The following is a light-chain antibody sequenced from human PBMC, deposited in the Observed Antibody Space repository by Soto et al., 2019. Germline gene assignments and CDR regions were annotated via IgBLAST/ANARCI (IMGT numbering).Light chain of an antibody. CDR1: QSISDT. CDR3: QQYGSSRQT. J-gene: IGKJ1*01. V-gene: IGKV3-15*01. Sequence: IVMSVSPATLSVSTGGRASLSCRASQSISDTLALYQQKPGQAPRLLIHGASTRATGFPARFSGSGSGTDFTLTISRLEPEDFAVYYCQQYGSSRQTFGQGTKVDIK. CDR2: GAS.